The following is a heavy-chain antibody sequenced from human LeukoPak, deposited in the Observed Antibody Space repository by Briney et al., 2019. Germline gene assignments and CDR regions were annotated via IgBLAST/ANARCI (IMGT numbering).Heavy chain of an antibody. Sequence: PGGSLRLSCAASGFTFSSYSMNWVRQAPGKGLEGVSYISSSGSTIYYADSVKGRFTISRDNAKNSLYLPMNSLRDEDTAVYFCARDLRYSPGVFLDYWGQGTLVTVSS. CDR3: ARDLRYSPGVFLDY. D-gene: IGHD5-18*01. J-gene: IGHJ4*02. CDR2: ISSSGSTI. V-gene: IGHV3-48*02. CDR1: GFTFSSYS.